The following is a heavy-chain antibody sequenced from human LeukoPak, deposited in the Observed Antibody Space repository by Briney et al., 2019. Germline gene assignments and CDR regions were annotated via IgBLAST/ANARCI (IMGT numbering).Heavy chain of an antibody. Sequence: GGSLRLSCAASGFTFSSYRMNWVRQAPGKGLEWVSSISSSSSYIYYADSVKGRFTISRDNAKNSLYLQMNSLRAEDTAVYYCARIVVVPAAMGFDYWGQGTLVTVSS. V-gene: IGHV3-21*01. J-gene: IGHJ4*02. CDR1: GFTFSSYR. D-gene: IGHD2-2*01. CDR3: ARIVVVPAAMGFDY. CDR2: ISSSSSYI.